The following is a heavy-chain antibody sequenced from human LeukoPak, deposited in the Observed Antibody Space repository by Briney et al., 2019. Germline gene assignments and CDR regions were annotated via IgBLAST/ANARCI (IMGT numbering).Heavy chain of an antibody. J-gene: IGHJ4*02. Sequence: GGSLRPSCAVSGITLSNYGMSWVRQAPGKGLEWVSGISGSGGNTYYADSVKGRFTISRDNSKNTLYLQMNSLRAEDTAVYFCAKRGVVIRVILVGFHKEAYYFDSWGQGALVTVSS. CDR1: GITLSNYG. V-gene: IGHV3-23*01. CDR3: AKRGVVIRVILVGFHKEAYYFDS. D-gene: IGHD3-22*01. CDR2: ISGSGGNT.